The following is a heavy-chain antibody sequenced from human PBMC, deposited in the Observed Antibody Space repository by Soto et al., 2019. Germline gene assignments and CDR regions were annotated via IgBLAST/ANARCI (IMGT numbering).Heavy chain of an antibody. CDR2: IIPMFPTA. J-gene: IGHJ6*02. D-gene: IGHD2-21*02. V-gene: IGHV1-69*13. CDR3: ARDDATYCGGDCYRYFYYGMDV. CDR1: GVTFSNHA. Sequence: SVKVSGKASGVTFSNHAISWVRQAPGQGLEWVGGIIPMFPTADYAQRFQGRVTITADDSTTTVYMELSGLRSEDTAMYYCARDDATYCGGDCYRYFYYGMDVWGQGTTVTVSS.